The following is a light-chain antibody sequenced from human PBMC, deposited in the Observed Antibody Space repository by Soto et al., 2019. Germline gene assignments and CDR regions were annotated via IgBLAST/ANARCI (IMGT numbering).Light chain of an antibody. V-gene: IGKV3-15*01. CDR3: QQYNKWPQT. CDR2: GAS. CDR1: QSVSID. J-gene: IGKJ1*01. Sequence: EIVMTQSPATVPVSPGERVTLSCMASQSVSIDLAWYQQKPGQAPRLLIYGASTRATDIPPSFTGSGSGTEFTLTISSLQSEDIAVYYCQQYNKWPQTFGQGTKVDI.